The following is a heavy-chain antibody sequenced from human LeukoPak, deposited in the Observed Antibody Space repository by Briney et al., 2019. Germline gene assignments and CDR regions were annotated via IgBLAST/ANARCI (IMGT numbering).Heavy chain of an antibody. CDR1: GGTFSSYA. V-gene: IGHV1-69*01. D-gene: IGHD2-2*01. Sequence: SVKVSCKASGGTFSSYAISWVLQAPGQGLEWMGGIIPIFGTANYAQKFQGRVTITADESTSTAYMELSSLRSEDTAVYYCARGSYVEYGLYYYYYMDVWGKGTTVTVSS. J-gene: IGHJ6*03. CDR2: IIPIFGTA. CDR3: ARGSYVEYGLYYYYYMDV.